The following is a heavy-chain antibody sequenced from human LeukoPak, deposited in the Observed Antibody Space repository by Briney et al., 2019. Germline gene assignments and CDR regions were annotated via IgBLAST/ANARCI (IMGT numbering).Heavy chain of an antibody. CDR1: GFTFSNYW. D-gene: IGHD5-18*01. J-gene: IGHJ5*02. CDR3: ASSGYSYPNWFDP. V-gene: IGHV3-74*01. Sequence: PGGSLRLSCAASGFTFSNYWMHWVRQAPGKGLVWVSRINSDGSSTSYADSVKGRFTISRDNAKNTLYLQMNSLRAEDTAVYYCASSGYSYPNWFDPWGQGTLVTVSS. CDR2: INSDGSST.